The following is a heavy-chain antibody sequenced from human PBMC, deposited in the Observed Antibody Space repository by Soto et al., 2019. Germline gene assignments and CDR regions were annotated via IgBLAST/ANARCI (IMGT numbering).Heavy chain of an antibody. D-gene: IGHD3-3*01. Sequence: SETLSLTCTVSGGSISSSSYYWSWIRQHPGKGLEWIGYIYYSGSTYYNPSLKSRVTISVDTSKNQFSLKLSSVTAADTAVYYCARDRKYYDFWSGSSAGEAFDIWGQGTMVTVSS. CDR2: IYYSGST. CDR1: GGSISSSSYY. J-gene: IGHJ3*02. V-gene: IGHV4-31*03. CDR3: ARDRKYYDFWSGSSAGEAFDI.